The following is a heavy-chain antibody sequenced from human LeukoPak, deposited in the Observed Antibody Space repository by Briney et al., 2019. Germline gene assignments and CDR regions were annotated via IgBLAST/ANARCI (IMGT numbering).Heavy chain of an antibody. Sequence: PGGSLRLSCAASGFTFSNAWMSWVRQAPGKGLEWVGRIKSKTDGGTTDYAAPVKGRFTISRDDSKNTLYLQMNSLKTEDTAVYYCATDSSRILWINWGQGTLVTVSS. CDR1: GFTFSNAW. CDR2: IKSKTDGGTT. J-gene: IGHJ4*02. V-gene: IGHV3-15*01. D-gene: IGHD2-15*01. CDR3: ATDSSRILWIN.